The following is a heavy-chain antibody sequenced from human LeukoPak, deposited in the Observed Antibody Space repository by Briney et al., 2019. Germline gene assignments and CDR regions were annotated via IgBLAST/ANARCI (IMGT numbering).Heavy chain of an antibody. Sequence: PGGSLRLSCAASGFTFSNYAGSWVRQAPGKGLEWVSAISGSGGSTYYADSVKGRFTISRHNSKNTLYLQVNSRRAEDPAVYYCAKETTTFDYWGQGTRVTVSS. D-gene: IGHD1-26*01. J-gene: IGHJ4*02. CDR3: AKETTTFDY. V-gene: IGHV3-23*01. CDR2: ISGSGGST. CDR1: GFTFSNYA.